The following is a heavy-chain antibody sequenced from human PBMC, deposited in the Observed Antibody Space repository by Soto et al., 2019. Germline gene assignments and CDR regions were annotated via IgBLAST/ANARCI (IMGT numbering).Heavy chain of an antibody. J-gene: IGHJ6*02. CDR3: AREGRNYGSPYYYYGMDV. D-gene: IGHD3-10*01. V-gene: IGHV3-13*04. CDR1: GFTFSSYD. Sequence: GGSLRLSCAASGFTFSSYDMHWVRQATGKGLEWVSAIGTAGDTYYPGSVKGRFTISRENAKNSLYLQMNSLGAGDTAVYYCAREGRNYGSPYYYYGMDVWGQGTTVTVSS. CDR2: IGTAGDT.